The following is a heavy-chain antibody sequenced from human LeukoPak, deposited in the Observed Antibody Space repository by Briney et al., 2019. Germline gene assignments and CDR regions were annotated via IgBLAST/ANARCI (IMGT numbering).Heavy chain of an antibody. CDR3: ARNGGYYYYYMDV. CDR2: IKQDGSEK. V-gene: IGHV3-7*01. J-gene: IGHJ6*03. Sequence: GGSLRLSCTASGFTFSSYWMSWVRQAPGKGLEWVANIKQDGSEKYYVDSVKGRFTISRDSAKNSLYLQMNSLRAEDTAVYYCARNGGYYYYYMDVWGKGTTVTVSS. CDR1: GFTFSSYW. D-gene: IGHD2-8*01.